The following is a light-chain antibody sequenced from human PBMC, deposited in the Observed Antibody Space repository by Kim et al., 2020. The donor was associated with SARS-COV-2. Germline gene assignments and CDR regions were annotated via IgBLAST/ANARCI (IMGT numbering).Light chain of an antibody. J-gene: IGLJ3*02. Sequence: VTISCTGSGSNIGAGYDVHWYQQLPGTAPKLLIYGNSNRPSGVPDRFSGSKSGTSASLAITGLQAEDEADYYCQSYDSSLSGFWVFGGGTQLTVL. CDR2: GNS. V-gene: IGLV1-40*01. CDR1: GSNIGAGYD. CDR3: QSYDSSLSGFWV.